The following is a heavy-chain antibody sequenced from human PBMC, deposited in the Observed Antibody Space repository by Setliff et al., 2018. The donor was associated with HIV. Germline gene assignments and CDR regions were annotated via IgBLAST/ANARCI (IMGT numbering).Heavy chain of an antibody. CDR2: INHSRST. J-gene: IGHJ4*02. D-gene: IGHD6-19*01. CDR1: GGSFRGYY. V-gene: IGHV4-34*01. CDR3: ARGRQWLERDYFDY. Sequence: PSETLSLTCAVYGGSFRGYYWSWIRQPPGKGLEWIGEINHSRSTNYNPSLKSRVTISVDTSKNQFSLKLSSVTAADTAVYYCARGRQWLERDYFDYWGQGTLVTVSS.